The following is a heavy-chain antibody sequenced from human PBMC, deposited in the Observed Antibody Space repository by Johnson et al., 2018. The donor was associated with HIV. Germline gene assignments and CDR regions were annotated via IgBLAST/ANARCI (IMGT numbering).Heavy chain of an antibody. CDR2: ISYDGSNK. J-gene: IGHJ3*02. CDR1: GFTVSSNY. CDR3: ARDHSGYDSVTAAFDI. Sequence: QVQLVESGGGLVQPGGSLRLSCAASGFTVSSNYMSWVRQAPGKGLEWVAVISYDGSNKYYADSVKGRFTISRDNSKNTLYLQMNSLRAEDTAVYYCARDHSGYDSVTAAFDIWGHGTMVTVSS. D-gene: IGHD5-12*01. V-gene: IGHV3-30*03.